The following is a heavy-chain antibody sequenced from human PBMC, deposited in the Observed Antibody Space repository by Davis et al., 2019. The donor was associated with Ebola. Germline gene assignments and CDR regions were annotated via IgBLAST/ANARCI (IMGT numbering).Heavy chain of an antibody. Sequence: PGGSLRLSCAASGFTFSSYAMSWVRQAPGKGLEWVSAISGSGGSTYYADSVKGRFTISRDNSKNTLNLQMNSLRAEDTAVYYCAKDFDIVVVPAAIYFSDYYGMDVWGQGTTVTVSS. CDR2: ISGSGGST. D-gene: IGHD2-2*01. CDR1: GFTFSSYA. V-gene: IGHV3-23*01. J-gene: IGHJ6*02. CDR3: AKDFDIVVVPAAIYFSDYYGMDV.